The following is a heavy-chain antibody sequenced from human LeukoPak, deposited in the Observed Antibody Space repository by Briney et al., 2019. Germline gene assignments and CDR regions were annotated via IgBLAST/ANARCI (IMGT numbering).Heavy chain of an antibody. J-gene: IGHJ6*02. CDR2: IIPAVDT. CDR1: GFTFSTYD. CDR3: ARGDCSGGSCSSMDV. Sequence: GGSLRLSCATSGFTFSTYDMHGGRQAPGKGVEWVSGIIPAVDTYYPGSVKGRFTISREDAKNSFYLQMTSLRVGDTAVYYCARGDCSGGSCSSMDVWGQGTTVTVSS. V-gene: IGHV3-13*04. D-gene: IGHD2-15*01.